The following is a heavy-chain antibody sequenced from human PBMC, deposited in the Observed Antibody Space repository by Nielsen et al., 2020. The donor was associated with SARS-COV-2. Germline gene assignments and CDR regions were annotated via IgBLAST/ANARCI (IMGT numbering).Heavy chain of an antibody. Sequence: SETLSLTCAVSGGSVSSNDWWTWVRPSPGKGLEWIGEVSHSGSTNYNSSLKSRVTISVDKSKNQFSLKLSSVTAADTAVYFCARGDLVVVPSPLLGLGPIFYYFCLDVWGKGTTVIVSS. CDR2: VSHSGST. D-gene: IGHD2-2*01. CDR3: ARGDLVVVPSPLLGLGPIFYYFCLDV. V-gene: IGHV4-4*02. J-gene: IGHJ6*04. CDR1: GGSVSSNDW.